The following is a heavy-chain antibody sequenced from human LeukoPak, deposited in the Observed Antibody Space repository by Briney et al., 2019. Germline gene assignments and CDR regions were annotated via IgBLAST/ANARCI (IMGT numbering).Heavy chain of an antibody. D-gene: IGHD3-9*01. CDR3: ARLYYDISTAIRN. J-gene: IGHJ4*02. Sequence: GGSLRLSCAASGFTFSSYAMSWVRQAPGKGLEWVSIIYNDGGTYYADSVKGRFTISRDNSKNTLFLQMNSLRAEDTAVYFCARLYYDISTAIRNWGQGTLVTVSS. CDR2: IYNDGGT. V-gene: IGHV3-53*01. CDR1: GFTFSSYA.